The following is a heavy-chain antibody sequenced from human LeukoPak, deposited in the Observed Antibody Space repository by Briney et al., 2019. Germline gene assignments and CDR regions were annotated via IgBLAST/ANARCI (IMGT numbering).Heavy chain of an antibody. CDR2: IYYSGST. V-gene: IGHV4-59*01. Sequence: SETPSLTCTVSGGSISSYYWSWIRQPPGKGLEWIGYIYYSGSTNYNPSLKSRVTISVDTSKNQFSLKLSSVTAADTAVYYCARDTVTGTTPGTFDYWGQGTLVTVSS. CDR3: ARDTVTGTTPGTFDY. J-gene: IGHJ4*02. CDR1: GGSISSYY. D-gene: IGHD1-20*01.